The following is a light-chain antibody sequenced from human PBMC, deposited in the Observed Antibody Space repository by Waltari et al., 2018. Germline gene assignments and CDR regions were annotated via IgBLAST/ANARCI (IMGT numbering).Light chain of an antibody. V-gene: IGKV3-15*01. J-gene: IGKJ2*01. Sequence: EIVLTQSPSTLSVSPGERAILSRRASQTISYNLAWYQQRPGQPPRLLIYGASARAAAIPVRFSGSGSGTEFTLTISGLQSEDFAVYYCQHYHQWPPYTFGQGTKVE. CDR2: GAS. CDR3: QHYHQWPPYT. CDR1: QTISYN.